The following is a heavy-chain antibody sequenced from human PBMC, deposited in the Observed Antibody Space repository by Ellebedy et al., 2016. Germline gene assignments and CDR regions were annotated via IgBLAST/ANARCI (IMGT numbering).Heavy chain of an antibody. CDR1: GFTFSDYY. CDR3: ARDQDGAGATSDY. Sequence: GESLKISXVASGFTFSDYYMTWIRQVPGKGLVWVSRINSDGSNTYYADSVKGRFTISRDNAKNTLYLQMNSLRVEDTAVYYCARDQDGAGATSDYWGQGTLVTVSS. J-gene: IGHJ4*02. V-gene: IGHV3-74*01. CDR2: INSDGSNT. D-gene: IGHD1-26*01.